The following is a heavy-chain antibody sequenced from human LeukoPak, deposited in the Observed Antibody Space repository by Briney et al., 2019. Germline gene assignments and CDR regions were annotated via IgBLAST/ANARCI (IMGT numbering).Heavy chain of an antibody. J-gene: IGHJ3*02. CDR1: DGSISSHY. CDR2: FAYSGTT. Sequence: SETLSLTCTVSDGSISSHYWSRIRQPPGKGLEWIGHFAYSGTTSYNASLKSRVTISVDTSKNQFSLTLTSVTAADTAVYYCARPHSSGWYGVYDIWGQGTMVTVSS. CDR3: ARPHSSGWYGVYDI. D-gene: IGHD6-19*01. V-gene: IGHV4-59*08.